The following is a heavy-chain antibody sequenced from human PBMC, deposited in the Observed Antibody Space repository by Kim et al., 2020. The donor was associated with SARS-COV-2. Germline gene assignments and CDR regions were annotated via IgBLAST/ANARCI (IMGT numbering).Heavy chain of an antibody. D-gene: IGHD6-19*01. V-gene: IGHV4-59*01. CDR2: IHYSGST. CDR1: GGSISNYY. CDR3: ARSNSGWYLGDFDY. J-gene: IGHJ4*02. Sequence: SETLSLTCTVSGGSISNYYWSWIRQPPGKGLEWIGYIHYSGSTNYNPSLKSRVTISVDTSKNQFSLKVSSVTAADTAVYYCARSNSGWYLGDFDYLGQGT.